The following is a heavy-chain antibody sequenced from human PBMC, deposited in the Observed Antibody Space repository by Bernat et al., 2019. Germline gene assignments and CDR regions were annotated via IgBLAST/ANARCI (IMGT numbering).Heavy chain of an antibody. Sequence: QVQLVESGGGVVQPGRSLRLSCAASGFTFSTYGMHWVRQAPGKGLEWVAVISYDGRNKYYADSVKGLFTISRENSKNTLFLQMNSLRAEDTTVYYCTKGPNHYYDSSCYMYFLDYWGQGALVTVSS. D-gene: IGHD3-22*01. CDR1: GFTFSTYG. V-gene: IGHV3-30*18. J-gene: IGHJ4*02. CDR3: TKGPNHYYDSSCYMYFLDY. CDR2: ISYDGRNK.